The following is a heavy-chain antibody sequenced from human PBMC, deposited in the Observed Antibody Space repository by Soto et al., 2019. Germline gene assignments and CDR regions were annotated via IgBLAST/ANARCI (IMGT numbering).Heavy chain of an antibody. CDR1: GFTFSSYS. Sequence: GGSLRLSCAASGFTFSSYSMNWVRQAPGKGLEWVSSISSSSSYIYYADSVKGRFTISRDNAKNSLYLQMNSLRAEDTAVYYCARGPPPVAADYNWFDPWGQGTLVTVS. D-gene: IGHD2-15*01. V-gene: IGHV3-21*01. CDR3: ARGPPPVAADYNWFDP. J-gene: IGHJ5*02. CDR2: ISSSSSYI.